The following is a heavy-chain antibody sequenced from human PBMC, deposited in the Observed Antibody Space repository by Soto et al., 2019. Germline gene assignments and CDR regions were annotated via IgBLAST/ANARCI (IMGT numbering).Heavy chain of an antibody. J-gene: IGHJ6*03. CDR1: GFTFSSYA. CDR2: ISGSGGST. CDR3: AKDFGSGYCSGGSCYSGDYYYMDV. D-gene: IGHD2-15*01. V-gene: IGHV3-23*01. Sequence: GSLRLSCAASGFTFSSYAMSWVRQAPGKGLEWVSAISGSGGSTYYADSVKGRFTISRDNSKNTLYLQMNSLRAEDTAVYYCAKDFGSGYCSGGSCYSGDYYYMDVWGKGTTVTVSS.